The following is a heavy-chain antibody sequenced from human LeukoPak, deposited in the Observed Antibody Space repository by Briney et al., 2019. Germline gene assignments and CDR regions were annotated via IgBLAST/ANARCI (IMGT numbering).Heavy chain of an antibody. D-gene: IGHD6-13*01. CDR2: IFYSGST. V-gene: IGHV4-39*01. CDR3: ARQERGIAAVFDY. Sequence: PSETLSLTCPVSGGSINSRSDYWGWIRQPPGKGLEWIGSIFYSGSTYYNPSLKSRVTISVDTSKNQFSLKLSSVTAADTAVYYCARQERGIAAVFDYWGQGTLVTVSP. CDR1: GGSINSRSDY. J-gene: IGHJ4*02.